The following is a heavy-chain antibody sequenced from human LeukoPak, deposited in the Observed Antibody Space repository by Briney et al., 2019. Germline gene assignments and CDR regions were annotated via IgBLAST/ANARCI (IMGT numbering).Heavy chain of an antibody. Sequence: PGGSLRLSCAASGFTFSSYAMTWVRQAPGKGLEWVSTISDNGGSTYYADSVKGRLTNSRDNSKNTLYLQMNSLRAEDTAAYYCAPSAYDYWGQGTLVTVSS. CDR3: APSAYDY. CDR1: GFTFSSYA. V-gene: IGHV3-23*01. CDR2: ISDNGGST. J-gene: IGHJ4*02.